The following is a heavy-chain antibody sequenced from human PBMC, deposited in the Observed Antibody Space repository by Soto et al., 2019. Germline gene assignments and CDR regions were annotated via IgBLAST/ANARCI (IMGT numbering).Heavy chain of an antibody. V-gene: IGHV3-15*01. CDR3: TTGETWFGDFLYRRAFDI. CDR2: IKSKTDGGTT. J-gene: IGHJ3*02. Sequence: EVQLVESGGGLVKPGGSLRLSCAASGFTFSNAWMSWVRQAPGKGLEWVGRIKSKTDGGTTDYAAPVKGRFTISREDQKNTLYRKKNSLKTEETAVFYFTTGETWFGDFLYRRAFDIGAKGTMVTVS. CDR1: GFTFSNAW. D-gene: IGHD3-10*01.